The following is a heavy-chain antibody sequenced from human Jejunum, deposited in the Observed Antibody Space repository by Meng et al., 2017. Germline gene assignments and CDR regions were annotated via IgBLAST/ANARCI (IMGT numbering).Heavy chain of an antibody. CDR2: AST. V-gene: IGHV4-61*08. D-gene: IGHD7-27*01. CDR3: ARDHWGSLDY. Sequence: QVQLQESGPGLVRPSETLSLICTVSGGSVSSAGYQWGWIRQPPGXGVEWIGYASTNYNPSLKSRVTISLDTSKNQFSLKLSSVTAADTAVYYCARDHWGSLDYWGQGILVTVSS. J-gene: IGHJ4*02. CDR1: GGSVSSAGYQ.